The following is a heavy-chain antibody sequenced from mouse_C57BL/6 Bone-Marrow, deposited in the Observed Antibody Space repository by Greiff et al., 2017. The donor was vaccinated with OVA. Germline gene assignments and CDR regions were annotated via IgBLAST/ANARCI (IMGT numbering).Heavy chain of an antibody. CDR2: INPSNGGT. J-gene: IGHJ3*01. CDR3: ARGGLLRRLFAY. D-gene: IGHD2-4*01. Sequence: QVQLQQPGTELVKPGASVKLSCKASGYTFTSYWMHWVKQSPGQGLEWIGNINPSNGGTNYNEKFKSKATLTVDKSSSTAYMQLSSLTSEDSAVYYCARGGLLRRLFAYWGQGTLVTVSA. V-gene: IGHV1-53*01. CDR1: GYTFTSYW.